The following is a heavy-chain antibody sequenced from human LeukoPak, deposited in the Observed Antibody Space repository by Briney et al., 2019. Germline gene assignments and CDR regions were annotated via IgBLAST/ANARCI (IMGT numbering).Heavy chain of an antibody. V-gene: IGHV3-74*01. J-gene: IGHJ4*02. CDR3: ARGGSGSYDN. D-gene: IGHD1-26*01. Sequence: GGSLRLSCAASGFTFSSYWMHWVRQVPGKGLVWVSRINTDGSSTSYADSVKGRFTISRDNAKNTLYPQMNSLRAEDTAVYYCARGGSGSYDNWGQGTLVTVSS. CDR2: INTDGSST. CDR1: GFTFSSYW.